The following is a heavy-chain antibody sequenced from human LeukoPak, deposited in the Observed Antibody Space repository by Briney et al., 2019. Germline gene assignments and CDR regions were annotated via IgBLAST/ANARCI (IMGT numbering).Heavy chain of an antibody. Sequence: PGGSLRLSCAASGFTFSNYGLSWVRQAPGKGLEWVSGITGSGGSTTYADSVKGRFTISRDNSKSTLSLQMNSLRAEDTAIYYCATYRQVLLPFESWGQGTLVTVSS. V-gene: IGHV3-23*01. CDR3: ATYRQVLLPFES. J-gene: IGHJ4*02. CDR2: ITGSGGST. CDR1: GFTFSNYG. D-gene: IGHD2-8*02.